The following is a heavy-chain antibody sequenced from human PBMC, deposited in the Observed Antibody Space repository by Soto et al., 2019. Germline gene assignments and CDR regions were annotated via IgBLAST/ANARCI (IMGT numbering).Heavy chain of an antibody. CDR3: ARQEGLCGSGGSCYALDY. CDR1: GGALSIYA. V-gene: IGHV1-69*01. D-gene: IGHD2-15*01. Sequence: KVSCKRAGGALSIYAVGWVRQAPGQGLEWMGGIIPIFVTANYAQKFQGRVTITADESTSTAYMELSSLRSEDTAVYYCARQEGLCGSGGSCYALDYWGQGTLVP. J-gene: IGHJ4*02. CDR2: IIPIFVTA.